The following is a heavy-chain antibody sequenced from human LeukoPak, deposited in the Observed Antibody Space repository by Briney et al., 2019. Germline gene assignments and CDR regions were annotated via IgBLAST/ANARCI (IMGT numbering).Heavy chain of an antibody. J-gene: IGHJ4*02. CDR3: ARVRGYSSSWYGPPN. CDR2: ISSSGSTI. CDR1: GFTFSSYE. D-gene: IGHD6-13*01. V-gene: IGHV3-48*03. Sequence: PGGSLRLSCAASGFTFSSYEMNWVRQAPGKGLEWVSYISSSGSTIYYADSVKGRFTISRDNAKNSLYLQMDSLRAEDTAVYYCARVRGYSSSWYGPPNWGQGTLVTVPS.